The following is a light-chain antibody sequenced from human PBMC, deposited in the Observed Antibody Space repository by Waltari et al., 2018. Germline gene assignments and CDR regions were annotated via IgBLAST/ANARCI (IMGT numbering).Light chain of an antibody. J-gene: IGLJ1*01. Sequence: SSEMTQEPAVSVALGQTVRITCQGGGLRTFYANWYQQKPGQAPLLVIYDEDNRPSGTPDRFSGSRSGNTAFLTISGAQAEDEADYYCNTRDISGDHLVFGSGTKVTVL. CDR2: DED. CDR1: GLRTFY. CDR3: NTRDISGDHLV. V-gene: IGLV3-19*01.